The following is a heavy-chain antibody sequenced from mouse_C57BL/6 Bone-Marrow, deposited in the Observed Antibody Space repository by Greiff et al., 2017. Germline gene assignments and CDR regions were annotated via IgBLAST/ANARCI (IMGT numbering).Heavy chain of an antibody. Sequence: VQLQQSGTELVKPGASVKLSCKASGYTFTSYWMHWVKQRPGQGLEWIGNINPSNGGTNYNEKFKSKATLTVDKSSSTAYMQLSSLTSEDSAVYYCARDDYDGAWFAYWGQGTLVTVSA. D-gene: IGHD2-4*01. CDR2: INPSNGGT. V-gene: IGHV1-53*01. CDR1: GYTFTSYW. J-gene: IGHJ3*01. CDR3: ARDDYDGAWFAY.